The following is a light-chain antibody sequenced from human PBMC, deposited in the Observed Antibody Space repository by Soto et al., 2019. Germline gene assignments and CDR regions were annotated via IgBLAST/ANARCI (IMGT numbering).Light chain of an antibody. Sequence: QSVLTQPPSVSAAPGQKVTISCSGSSSNIGNNYVSWYQQLPGTAPKLLIYDNNKRPSGVPDRVSGSKSGTSASLAISGLQPEDEADYYCAASHDSRNGWVFGGGTKLTVL. V-gene: IGLV1-51*01. CDR3: AASHDSRNGWV. CDR1: SSNIGNNY. J-gene: IGLJ3*02. CDR2: DNN.